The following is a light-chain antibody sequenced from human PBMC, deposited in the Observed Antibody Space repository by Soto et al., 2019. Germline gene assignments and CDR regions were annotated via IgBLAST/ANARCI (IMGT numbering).Light chain of an antibody. J-gene: IGKJ1*01. CDR2: AAS. CDR1: QSISNY. CDR3: QQSYSSPCT. V-gene: IGKV1-39*01. Sequence: DIQMTQSPSSLSASVRDRVTITFRSSQSISNYLNWYQQKPGRAPKILIYAASSLQSGVPSRFSGGGSGTDFTLTITSLQHEDFATYYCQQSYSSPCTFGQGTNVDIK.